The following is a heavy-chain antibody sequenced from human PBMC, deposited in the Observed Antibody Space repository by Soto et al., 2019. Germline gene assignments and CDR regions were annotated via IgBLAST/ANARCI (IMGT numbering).Heavy chain of an antibody. CDR3: VRRVSGNYDY. CDR2: ISSNGGTT. Sequence: EVQLAESGGGMVQPGGSLRLSCVASGFTFSSYDMQWFRQSPGKGLEYVSSISSNGGTTDYGNSVKGRITISRDDSKNTVSLQMGSLRGEDMAVYYCVRRVSGNYDYWGQGTLVTVSS. D-gene: IGHD1-7*01. V-gene: IGHV3-64*01. J-gene: IGHJ4*02. CDR1: GFTFSSYD.